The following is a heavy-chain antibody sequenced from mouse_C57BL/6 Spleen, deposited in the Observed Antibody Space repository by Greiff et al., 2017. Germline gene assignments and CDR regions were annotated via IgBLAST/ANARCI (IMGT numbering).Heavy chain of an antibody. V-gene: IGHV7-3*01. Sequence: EVMLVESGGGLVQPGGSLSLSCAASGFTFTDYYMSWVRQPPGKALEWLGFIRNKANGYTTEYSASVKGRFTISRDNSQSILYLQMNALRAEDSATYYCARYWGSYWYFDVWGTGTTVTVSS. CDR3: ARYWGSYWYFDV. CDR2: IRNKANGYTT. J-gene: IGHJ1*03. CDR1: GFTFTDYY.